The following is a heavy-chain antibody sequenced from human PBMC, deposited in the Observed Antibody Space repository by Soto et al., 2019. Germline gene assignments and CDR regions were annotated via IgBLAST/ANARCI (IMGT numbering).Heavy chain of an antibody. CDR3: ARERGLEQWLVGPYYYYGMDV. D-gene: IGHD6-19*01. V-gene: IGHV1-46*01. CDR2: INPSGGST. J-gene: IGHJ6*02. Sequence: ASVKVSCKASGYTFTSYYMHWVRQAPGQGLEWMGIINPSGGSTSYAQKFQGRVTMTRDTSTSTVYMELSSLRSDDTAVYYCARERGLEQWLVGPYYYYGMDVRGQGTMVTVSS. CDR1: GYTFTSYY.